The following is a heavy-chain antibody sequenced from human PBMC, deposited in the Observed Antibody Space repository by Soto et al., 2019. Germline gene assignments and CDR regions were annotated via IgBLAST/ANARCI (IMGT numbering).Heavy chain of an antibody. D-gene: IGHD6-13*01. V-gene: IGHV3-30*01. CDR1: GFTFRSYA. J-gene: IGHJ4*02. CDR3: ARGDSNSWSVY. CDR2: ISYDGTNK. Sequence: QVQLVESGGGVVQPGRSLRLSCAASGFTFRSYAMDWVRQAPGKGLEWVAVISYDGTNKYYADSVKGRFTISRDNSKNTLSLQMNSLRPEDTAVYYCARGDSNSWSVYWGQGTLVTVSS.